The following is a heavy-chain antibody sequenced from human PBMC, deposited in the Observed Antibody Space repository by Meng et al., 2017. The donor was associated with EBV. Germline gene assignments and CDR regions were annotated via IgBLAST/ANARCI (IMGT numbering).Heavy chain of an antibody. CDR3: ASESRRGFTPDY. V-gene: IGHV1-69*01. Sequence: QVQVVQYGGEGKKPVSSVTVSCKTSGGTFRSDAVSWVRQAPGQGLEWMGGLIPMSDAPHYAQKFQRRVTMTADESTNTHYMDLSGLRFEDTAVYYCASESRRGFTPDYWGQGTLVTVSS. CDR1: GGTFRSDA. J-gene: IGHJ4*02. CDR2: LIPMSDAP. D-gene: IGHD3-10*01.